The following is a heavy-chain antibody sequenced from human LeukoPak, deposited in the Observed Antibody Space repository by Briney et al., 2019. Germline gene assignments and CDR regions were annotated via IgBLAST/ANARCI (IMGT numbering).Heavy chain of an antibody. CDR1: GFTFSSHR. CDR3: VRLTFYEGRGYYPDH. Sequence: GGSLRLSCGASGFTFSSHRMHWVRQAPGEAPAWVARISSDGSSAVYADSVRGRFTVSRDNAKSTLFLQMDSLRAEDTAVYYCVRLTFYEGRGYYPDHWGQGTLVTVSS. D-gene: IGHD3-22*01. J-gene: IGHJ4*02. V-gene: IGHV3-74*01. CDR2: ISSDGSSA.